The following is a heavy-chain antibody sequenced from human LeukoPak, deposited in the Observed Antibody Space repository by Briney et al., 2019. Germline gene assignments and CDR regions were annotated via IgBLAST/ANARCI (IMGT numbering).Heavy chain of an antibody. CDR2: IYYSGST. CDR3: ARDRGFWSGFHLNWFDP. Sequence: SETLSLTCTVSGGFISSYYWSWIRQPPGKGLEWIGYIYYSGSTNYNPSLKSRVTISVDTSKNQFSLKLSSVTAADTAVYYCARDRGFWSGFHLNWFDPWGQGTLVTVSS. V-gene: IGHV4-59*01. J-gene: IGHJ5*02. CDR1: GGFISSYY. D-gene: IGHD3-3*01.